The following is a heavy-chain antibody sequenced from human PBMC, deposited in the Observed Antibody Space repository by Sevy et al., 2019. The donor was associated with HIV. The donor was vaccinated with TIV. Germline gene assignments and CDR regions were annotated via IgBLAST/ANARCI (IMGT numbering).Heavy chain of an antibody. V-gene: IGHV4-39*01. J-gene: IGHJ4*02. CDR2: VYYSGDT. Sequence: SETLSLTCTVSGDSITSNNYGWGWVRQPPGKGLEWIGNVYYSGDTYYNPSLKSRVTISVDTSKNQVSQKLNSVTAADTALYYCVRRNCDSGECYFDFWGQGTQVTVSS. D-gene: IGHD1-26*01. CDR3: VRRNCDSGECYFDF. CDR1: GDSITSNNYG.